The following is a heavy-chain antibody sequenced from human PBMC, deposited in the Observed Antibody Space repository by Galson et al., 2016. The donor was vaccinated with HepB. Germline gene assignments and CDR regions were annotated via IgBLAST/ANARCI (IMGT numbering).Heavy chain of an antibody. Sequence: TLSLTCAVSGATISSSNWWSWVRQPPGKGLEWIGEIYQSGSTNDNPSLKSRVTISVDKSNNQFPLKLSSVTAADTAVYYCARVRRVAGYYYYGMDVWGQGTTVTVSS. J-gene: IGHJ6*02. CDR2: IYQSGST. CDR1: GATISSSNW. D-gene: IGHD1-26*01. CDR3: ARVRRVAGYYYYGMDV. V-gene: IGHV4-4*02.